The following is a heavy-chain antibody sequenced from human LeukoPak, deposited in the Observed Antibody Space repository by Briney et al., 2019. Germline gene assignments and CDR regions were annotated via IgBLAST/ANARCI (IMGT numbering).Heavy chain of an antibody. CDR2: INAVDANT. CDR1: GFIFSSLA. CDR3: AKQFLGAN. V-gene: IGHV3-23*01. J-gene: IGHJ4*02. D-gene: IGHD4/OR15-4a*01. Sequence: GGSLRLSCAASGFIFSSLAMTWGRQAPGKGLEWVSTINAVDANTYYADSVKGRFTVSRDNSRNTLYLQMNSLRAEDTAVYYCAKQFLGANWGQGTLVIVSS.